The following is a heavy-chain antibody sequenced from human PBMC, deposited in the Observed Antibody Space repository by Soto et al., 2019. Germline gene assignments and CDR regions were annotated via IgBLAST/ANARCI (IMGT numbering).Heavy chain of an antibody. CDR2: IYYSGST. V-gene: IGHV4-31*03. CDR3: ASRAGYCSSPSCYNLENWCDP. Sequence: QVQLQESGPGLVKPSQTLSLTCTVSGGSISSGGYYWSWIRQHPGKGLEWIGYIYYSGSTYYNPSLTSRVTVSVDTSKNQFALKLSSVPAADTAVYYCASRAGYCSSPSCYNLENWCDPWGQGTLVTVSS. CDR1: GGSISSGGYY. J-gene: IGHJ5*02. D-gene: IGHD2-2*01.